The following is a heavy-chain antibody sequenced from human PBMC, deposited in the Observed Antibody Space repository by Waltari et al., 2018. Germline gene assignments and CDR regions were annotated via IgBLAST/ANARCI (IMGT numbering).Heavy chain of an antibody. D-gene: IGHD3-3*01. CDR2: FDPEDGET. CDR3: ATVENKIKGDVLRFLEWPC. V-gene: IGHV1-24*01. Sequence: QVQLVQSGAEVKKPGASVKVSCKVSGYTLTELSMHWVRQAPGNGLEWMGGFDPEDGETIYAQKFQGRVTMTEDTSTDTAYMELSSLRSEDTAVYYCATVENKIKGDVLRFLEWPCWGQGTLVTVSS. J-gene: IGHJ4*02. CDR1: GYTLTELS.